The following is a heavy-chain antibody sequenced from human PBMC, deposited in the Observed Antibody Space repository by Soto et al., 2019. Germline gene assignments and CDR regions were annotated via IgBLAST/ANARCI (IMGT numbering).Heavy chain of an antibody. V-gene: IGHV3-74*01. CDR3: AKSHDYASSDFDY. D-gene: IGHD4-17*01. CDR1: GFTFSSYW. J-gene: IGHJ4*02. Sequence: PGGSLRLSCAASGFTFSSYWMHWVRQAPGKGLVWVSRINSDGSSTSYADSVKGRFTISRDNAKNTLYLQMNSLRAEDTAVYYCAKSHDYASSDFDYWGQGTLVTVSS. CDR2: INSDGSST.